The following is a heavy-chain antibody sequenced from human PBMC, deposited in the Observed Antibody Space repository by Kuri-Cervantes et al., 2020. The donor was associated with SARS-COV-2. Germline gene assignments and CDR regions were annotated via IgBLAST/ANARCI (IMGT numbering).Heavy chain of an antibody. CDR1: GFTFSIYA. D-gene: IGHD3-10*01. V-gene: IGHV3-23*01. CDR2: ISGSGATT. Sequence: GESLKISCAPSGFTFSIYAMNWVRQGPRKGLEWVSGISGSGATTYYADSVEGRFTISRDNSKNTLYLQMDSLRADDTAVYYCVKDYYGSGINWIFDSWGQGALVTVSS. CDR3: VKDYYGSGINWIFDS. J-gene: IGHJ4*02.